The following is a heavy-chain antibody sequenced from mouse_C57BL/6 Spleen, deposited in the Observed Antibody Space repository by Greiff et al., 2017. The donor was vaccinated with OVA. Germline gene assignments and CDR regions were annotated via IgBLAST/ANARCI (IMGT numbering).Heavy chain of an antibody. CDR1: GYAFSSSW. J-gene: IGHJ4*01. V-gene: IGHV1-82*01. CDR3: AREHYAGYAMDY. D-gene: IGHD1-1*01. Sequence: QVQLQQSGPELVKPGASVKISCKASGYAFSSSWMNWVKQRPGKGLEWIGRIYPGDGDTNYNGKFKGKATLTADKSSSTAYMQLSSLTSEDSAVYFCAREHYAGYAMDYWGQGTSVTVSS. CDR2: IYPGDGDT.